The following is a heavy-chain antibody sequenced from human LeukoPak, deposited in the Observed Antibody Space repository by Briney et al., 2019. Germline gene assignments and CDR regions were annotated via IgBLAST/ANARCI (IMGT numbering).Heavy chain of an antibody. CDR1: GGSISSYY. V-gene: IGHV4-59*01. J-gene: IGHJ4*02. D-gene: IGHD2-2*01. CDR3: ASAVCSSTSCLFDY. Sequence: SETLSLTCTVSGGSISSYYWSWIRQPPGKGLEWIGYIYYSGSTNYNPSLKSRVTISVDTSKNQFSLKLSSVTAADTAVYYCASAVCSSTSCLFDYWGQGTLVTVSS. CDR2: IYYSGST.